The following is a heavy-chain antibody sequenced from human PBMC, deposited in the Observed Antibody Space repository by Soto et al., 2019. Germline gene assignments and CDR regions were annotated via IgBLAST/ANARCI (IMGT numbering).Heavy chain of an antibody. J-gene: IGHJ4*02. CDR1: GYTFTAYS. CDR2: INAGDGST. Sequence: ASVKVSGKASGYTFTAYSMHWVRQAPGQSLEWMGWINAGDGSTKYSPKFQARVTITRDTSASTVYLELTSLTSEDRAVYFRARDHHSSRPYYFDYWGPGTQVTVSS. D-gene: IGHD6-19*01. V-gene: IGHV1-3*01. CDR3: ARDHHSSRPYYFDY.